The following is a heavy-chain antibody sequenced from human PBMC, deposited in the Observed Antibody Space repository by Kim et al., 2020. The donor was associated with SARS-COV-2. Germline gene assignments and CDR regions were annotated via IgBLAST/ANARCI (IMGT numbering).Heavy chain of an antibody. CDR3: ARDSDTVDNWFDP. V-gene: IGHV1-69*04. D-gene: IGHD4-17*01. J-gene: IGHJ5*02. Sequence: SVKVSCKASGGTFSSYTISWVRQAPGQGLEWMGRIIPILGIANYAQKFQGRVTITADKSTSTAYMELSSLRSEDTAVYYCARDSDTVDNWFDPWGQGTLVTVSS. CDR2: IIPILGIA. CDR1: GGTFSSYT.